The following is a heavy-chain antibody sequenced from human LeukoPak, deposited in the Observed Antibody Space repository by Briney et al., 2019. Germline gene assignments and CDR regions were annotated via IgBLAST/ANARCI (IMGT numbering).Heavy chain of an antibody. J-gene: IGHJ4*02. CDR2: ISAYNGNT. V-gene: IGHV1-18*01. CDR3: ATSGPPLLYCSSTSCYTNQWDY. Sequence: ASVKVSCKASGYTFTSYGISWVRQAPGQGLEWMGWISAYNGNTIYAQKFQGRVTMTEDTSTDTAYMELSSLRSEDTAVYYCATSGPPLLYCSSTSCYTNQWDYWGQGTLVTVSS. D-gene: IGHD2-2*02. CDR1: GYTFTSYG.